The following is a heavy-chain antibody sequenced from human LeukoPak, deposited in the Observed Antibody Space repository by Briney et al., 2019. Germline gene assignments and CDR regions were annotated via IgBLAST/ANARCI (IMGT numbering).Heavy chain of an antibody. CDR2: INNGGGDT. CDR1: GLIFNNSV. Sequence: QPGGSLRLSCAASGLIFNNSVMYWARQAPGKGGEYVSAINNGGGDTFYANSVKGRFTISRDNSKNTLYLQMGSLRTEDVAVYYCARASGSGWSSWGHGTLVTVSS. CDR3: ARASGSGWSS. J-gene: IGHJ5*01. V-gene: IGHV3-64*01. D-gene: IGHD6-19*01.